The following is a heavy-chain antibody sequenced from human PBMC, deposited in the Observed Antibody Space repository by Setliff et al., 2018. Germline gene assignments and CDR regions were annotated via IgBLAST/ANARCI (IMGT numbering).Heavy chain of an antibody. J-gene: IGHJ4*02. Sequence: SLRLSCAASGFILDDYAMHWVRQAPGKGLEWVSGIRAGSDNIAYADSVKGRFTISRDNAKNSLYLQLDSLRPDDTAFYYCARGHCTTISCFLDHWGQGIMVTVSS. CDR1: GFILDDYA. CDR2: IRAGSDNI. D-gene: IGHD2-8*01. CDR3: ARGHCTTISCFLDH. V-gene: IGHV3-9*01.